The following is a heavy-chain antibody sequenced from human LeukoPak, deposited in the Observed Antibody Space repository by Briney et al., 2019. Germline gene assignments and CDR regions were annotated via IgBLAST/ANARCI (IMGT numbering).Heavy chain of an antibody. D-gene: IGHD6-13*01. J-gene: IGHJ3*02. CDR1: GFTFSSYW. CDR2: IKQDGSEK. Sequence: GGSLRLSCAASGFTFSSYWMSWVRQAPGKGLEWVANIKQDGSEKYYVDSVKGRFTISRDNVKNSLYLQMNSLRAEDTAVYYCARDQAPPYSSSWYPGYDAFDIWGQGTMVTVSS. V-gene: IGHV3-7*01. CDR3: ARDQAPPYSSSWYPGYDAFDI.